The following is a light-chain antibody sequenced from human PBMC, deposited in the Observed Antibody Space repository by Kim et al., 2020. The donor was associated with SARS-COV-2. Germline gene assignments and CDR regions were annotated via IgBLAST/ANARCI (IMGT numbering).Light chain of an antibody. CDR3: QQYENVPYT. V-gene: IGKV1-33*01. J-gene: IGKJ2*01. CDR1: QDISNY. CDR2: DAS. Sequence: SASVGDRVTITCQASQDISNYLNWYYQKPGKAPKLLIYDASNLETGVPSRFSGSRSGTEFTFTISSLQPEDVATYYCQQYENVPYTFGQGTKLEI.